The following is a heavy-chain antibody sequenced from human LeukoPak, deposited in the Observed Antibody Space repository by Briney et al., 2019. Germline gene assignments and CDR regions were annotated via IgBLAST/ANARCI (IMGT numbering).Heavy chain of an antibody. CDR3: AGGHSSSWYWFDP. V-gene: IGHV3-23*01. J-gene: IGHJ5*02. Sequence: GGSLRLSCAASGFTFSSYAMSWVRQAPGKGLEWVSVISGSGGSTYYADFVKGRFTISRDNSKNTLYLQMNSLRAEDTAVYYCAGGHSSSWYWFDPWGQGTLVTVSS. D-gene: IGHD6-13*01. CDR1: GFTFSSYA. CDR2: ISGSGGST.